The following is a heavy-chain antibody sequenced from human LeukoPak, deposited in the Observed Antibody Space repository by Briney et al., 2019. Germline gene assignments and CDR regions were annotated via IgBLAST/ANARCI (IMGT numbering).Heavy chain of an antibody. Sequence: GGSLRLSCAASGFTFSSYGMHWVRQAPGKGLEWVAVISYDGSSKYYADSVKGRFTISRGNSKNTLYLQMNSLRAEDTAVYYCAKEIVVGIFDYWGQGTLVTVSS. V-gene: IGHV3-30*18. J-gene: IGHJ4*02. CDR3: AKEIVVGIFDY. D-gene: IGHD2-15*01. CDR2: ISYDGSSK. CDR1: GFTFSSYG.